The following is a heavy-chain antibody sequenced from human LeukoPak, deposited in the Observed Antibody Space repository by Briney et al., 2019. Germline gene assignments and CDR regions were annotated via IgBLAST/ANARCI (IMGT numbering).Heavy chain of an antibody. D-gene: IGHD3-10*01. CDR1: GGTFSSYA. V-gene: IGHV1-69*01. J-gene: IGHJ6*04. CDR3: ARGRVVREPRDYYGMDV. CDR2: IILIFGTA. Sequence: SVKVSCKASGGTFSSYAISWVRQAPGQGLEWMGGIILIFGTANYAQKFQGRVTITADESTSTAYMELSSLRSEDTAVYYCARGRVVREPRDYYGMDVWGKGTTVTVSS.